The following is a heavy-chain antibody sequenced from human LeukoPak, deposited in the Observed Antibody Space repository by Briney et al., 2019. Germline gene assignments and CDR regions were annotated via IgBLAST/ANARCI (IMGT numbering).Heavy chain of an antibody. V-gene: IGHV4-59*08. D-gene: IGHD6-19*01. Sequence: PSETLSLTCTVSGDSISGYFWSWIRQPPGQGLEWVGYIYYRGGTSYNPSLGGRITVSLDTSRNQFFLRLTSVTPADTAMYYCARHGNTGPVSGLPLDHWGHGTLVSVSS. CDR2: IYYRGGT. J-gene: IGHJ4*01. CDR1: GDSISGYF. CDR3: ARHGNTGPVSGLPLDH.